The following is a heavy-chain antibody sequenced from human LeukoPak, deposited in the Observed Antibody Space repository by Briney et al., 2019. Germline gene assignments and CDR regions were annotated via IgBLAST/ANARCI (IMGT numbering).Heavy chain of an antibody. CDR2: IYYSGNT. Sequence: SETLSLTCTVSGGSISSYYWSWIRQPPGKRLEWIGYIYYSGNTNYNPSLKSRVTISVDTSKNQFSLKLSSVTAADTAVYYCARGGYGGLPFDYWGQGTLVTVSS. D-gene: IGHD4-23*01. CDR3: ARGGYGGLPFDY. CDR1: GGSISSYY. J-gene: IGHJ4*02. V-gene: IGHV4-59*01.